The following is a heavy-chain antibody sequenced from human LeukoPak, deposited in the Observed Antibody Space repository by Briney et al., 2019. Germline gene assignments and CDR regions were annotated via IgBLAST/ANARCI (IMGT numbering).Heavy chain of an antibody. CDR3: ASGYVYDSSPTDY. V-gene: IGHV3-53*01. CDR2: IYTGGST. Sequence: GGSLRLSCAASGFTVSSKYMSWVRQAPGKGLEWVSIIYTGGSTYYADSVKGRFTISRDNSKNTLSLQMNRLRAEDTAVYYCASGYVYDSSPTDYWGQGTLVTVSS. CDR1: GFTVSSKY. D-gene: IGHD2-8*01. J-gene: IGHJ4*02.